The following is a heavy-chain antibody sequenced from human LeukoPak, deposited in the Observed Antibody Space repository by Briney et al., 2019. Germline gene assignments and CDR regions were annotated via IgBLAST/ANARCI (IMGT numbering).Heavy chain of an antibody. CDR2: INTNTGNP. V-gene: IGHV7-4-1*02. J-gene: IGHJ6*03. Sequence: GASVKVSCKASGYTFTSYAMNWVRQAPGQGLEWMGWINTNTGNPTYAQGFTGRFVFSLDTSVSTAYLQISSLKAEDTAVYYCGSSSSSDYYYYMDVWAKGPRSPSP. D-gene: IGHD6-6*01. CDR1: GYTFTSYA. CDR3: GSSSSSDYYYYMDV.